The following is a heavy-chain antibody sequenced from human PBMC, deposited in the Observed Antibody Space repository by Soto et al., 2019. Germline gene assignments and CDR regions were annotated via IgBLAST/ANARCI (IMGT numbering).Heavy chain of an antibody. Sequence: SGPTLVNPTQTLTLTCTFSGFSLTTSGVGVGWIRQPPGKALEWLALIYWNDVTRYSPSLKSSLTITKYTSKNQVVLTMTNMDPVDTATCYFAHSAIYISTWFYFDQWGQGTLVTVSS. CDR1: GFSLTTSGVG. V-gene: IGHV2-5*01. D-gene: IGHD2-2*01. J-gene: IGHJ4*02. CDR2: IYWNDVT. CDR3: AHSAIYISTWFYFDQ.